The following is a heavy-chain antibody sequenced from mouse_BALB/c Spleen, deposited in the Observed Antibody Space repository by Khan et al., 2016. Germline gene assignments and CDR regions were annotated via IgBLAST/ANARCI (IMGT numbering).Heavy chain of an antibody. Sequence: QVRLQQSGTELVRPGASVKLSCKASGYSFTRYWMNWVKQRPGQGLEWIGMIHPSDSESRLNQKFKDKATLTVDNSSSIAYMQLSSPTSEEPAVYYCTRSAYGNHPYYAMDYCGQGTSVTVSS. V-gene: IGHV1-61*01. CDR3: TRSAYGNHPYYAMDY. J-gene: IGHJ4*01. D-gene: IGHD2-1*01. CDR1: GYSFTRYW. CDR2: IHPSDSES.